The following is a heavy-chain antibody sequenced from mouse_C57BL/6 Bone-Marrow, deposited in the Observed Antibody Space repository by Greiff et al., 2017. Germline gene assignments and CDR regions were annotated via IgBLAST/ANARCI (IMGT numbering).Heavy chain of an antibody. Sequence: VHLVESGAELMKPGASVKLSCKATGYTFTGYWIEWVKQRPGHGLEWIGEILPGSGSTNYNEKFKGKATFTADTSSNTAYMQPSSLTTEDSAIYYGARSRATVVARNFDVWGTGTTVTVSS. CDR2: ILPGSGST. V-gene: IGHV1-9*01. D-gene: IGHD1-1*01. CDR1: GYTFTGYW. J-gene: IGHJ1*03. CDR3: ARSRATVVARNFDV.